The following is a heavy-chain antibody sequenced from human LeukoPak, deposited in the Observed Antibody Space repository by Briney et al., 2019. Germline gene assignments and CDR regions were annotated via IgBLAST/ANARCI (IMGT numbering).Heavy chain of an antibody. CDR2: ISAYNGNT. V-gene: IGHV1-18*01. Sequence: ASVKVSCKASGYTFTSYGISWVRQAPGQGLEWMGWISAYNGNTNYAQKLQGRVTMTTDTSTSTAYMELRSLRPDDTAVYYCARYRRSSSSGYYYYYMDVWGKGTTVTVSS. J-gene: IGHJ6*03. CDR1: GYTFTSYG. D-gene: IGHD6-6*01. CDR3: ARYRRSSSSGYYYYYMDV.